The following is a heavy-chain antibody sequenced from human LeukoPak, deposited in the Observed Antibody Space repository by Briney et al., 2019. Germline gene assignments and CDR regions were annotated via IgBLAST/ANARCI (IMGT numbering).Heavy chain of an antibody. D-gene: IGHD6-6*01. CDR1: GFTFSSYA. Sequence: AGGSLRLSCAASGFTFSSYAMSWVRQAPGKGLEWVPAISGSGGSTYYADSVKGRFTISRDNSKNTLYLQMNSLRAEDTAVYYCARLQYGRSSPWDYWGQGTLVTVSS. CDR3: ARLQYGRSSPWDY. CDR2: ISGSGGST. J-gene: IGHJ4*02. V-gene: IGHV3-23*01.